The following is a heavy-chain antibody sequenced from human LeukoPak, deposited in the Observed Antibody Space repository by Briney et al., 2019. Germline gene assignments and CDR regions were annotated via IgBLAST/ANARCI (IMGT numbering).Heavy chain of an antibody. CDR2: IYTSGST. V-gene: IGHV4-4*09. Sequence: PSETLSLTCTVSGGSISSYFWSWIRQPPGKGLEWIGYIYTSGSTDYNPSLKSRVTISVDTSKNQLSLKLNSVTAADTAVYYCARGRGVVATITGGVQVYFDYWGQGTLVTVSS. CDR3: ARGRGVVATITGGVQVYFDY. CDR1: GGSISSYF. J-gene: IGHJ4*02. D-gene: IGHD5-12*01.